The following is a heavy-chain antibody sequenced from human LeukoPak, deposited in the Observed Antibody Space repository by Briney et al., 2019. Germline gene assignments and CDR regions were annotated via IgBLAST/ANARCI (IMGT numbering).Heavy chain of an antibody. CDR2: IYYSGST. Sequence: SETLSLTCTVSGGSISSYYWSWIRPPPGKGLEWIGYIYYSGSTNYNPSLKSRVTISVDTSKNQFSLKLSSVTAADTAVYYWARLVRGVIEDAFDIWGQGTMVTVSS. CDR3: ARLVRGVIEDAFDI. D-gene: IGHD3-10*01. CDR1: GGSISSYY. J-gene: IGHJ3*02. V-gene: IGHV4-59*01.